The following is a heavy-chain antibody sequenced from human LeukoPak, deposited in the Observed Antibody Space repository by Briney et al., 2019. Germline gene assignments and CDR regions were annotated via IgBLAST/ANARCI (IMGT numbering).Heavy chain of an antibody. CDR2: ISGSGGST. D-gene: IGHD1-26*01. CDR3: AKDRGGYSGSYFIPWFDP. V-gene: IGHV3-23*01. J-gene: IGHJ5*02. CDR1: GFSLSSYA. Sequence: GGSLRLSCTVSGFSLSSYALSWVRQAPGKGLEWVSAISGSGGSTYYADSVKGRFTISRDNSKNTLYLQMNSLRAEDTAVYYCAKDRGGYSGSYFIPWFDPWGQGTLVTVSS.